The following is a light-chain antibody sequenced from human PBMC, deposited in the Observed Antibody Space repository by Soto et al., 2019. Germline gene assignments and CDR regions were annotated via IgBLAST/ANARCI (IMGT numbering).Light chain of an antibody. CDR2: KAS. CDR1: QTISSW. J-gene: IGKJ1*01. CDR3: QHYNSYSEA. V-gene: IGKV1-5*03. Sequence: DIQMTQSPSTLSGSVGDRVTITCRASQTISSWLAWYQQKPGKAPKLLIYKASTLKSGVPSSFSGSGSGTEFTLTISSLQPDDFATYYCQHYNSYSEAFCQGTKVELK.